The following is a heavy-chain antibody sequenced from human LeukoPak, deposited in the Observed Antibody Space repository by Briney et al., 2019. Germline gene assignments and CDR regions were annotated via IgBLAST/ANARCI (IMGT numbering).Heavy chain of an antibody. Sequence: ASVKVSCKASGYTFIGYYMHSVRQAPGQGLEWIGWINPDKGGTNYAQKFHGRVTMTRDTSISTVYMELSRLRSDDTAVYYCARLPDYGSGSYYKRRTFDYWGQGTLVTVSS. J-gene: IGHJ4*02. CDR1: GYTFIGYY. D-gene: IGHD3-10*01. CDR2: INPDKGGT. V-gene: IGHV1-2*02. CDR3: ARLPDYGSGSYYKRRTFDY.